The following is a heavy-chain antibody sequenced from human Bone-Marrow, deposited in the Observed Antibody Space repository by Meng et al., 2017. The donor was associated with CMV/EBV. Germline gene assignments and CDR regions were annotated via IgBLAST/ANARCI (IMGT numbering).Heavy chain of an antibody. CDR2: ISSSSSYT. V-gene: IGHV3-11*05. J-gene: IGHJ4*02. Sequence: QVWVVESGGGLVKPGGSLRLSCAASGFTFSDYYMSWIRQAPGKGLEWVSYISSSSSYTNYADSVKGRFTISRDNAKNSLYLQMNSLRAEDTAVYYCARVVTMASADYWGQGTLVTVSS. CDR1: GFTFSDYY. D-gene: IGHD3-10*01. CDR3: ARVVTMASADY.